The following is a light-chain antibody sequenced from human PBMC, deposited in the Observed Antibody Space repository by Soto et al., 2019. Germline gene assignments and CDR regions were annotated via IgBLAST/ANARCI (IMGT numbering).Light chain of an antibody. CDR1: QGIRND. V-gene: IGKV1-6*01. J-gene: IGKJ4*01. CDR2: AAS. CDR3: LQDYNSLT. Sequence: AIQMTQSPSSLSASVGDRVTITCRASQGIRNDLGWYQQEPGTAPKLLIYAASSLQSGVPSRFSGSGSGTDVTLTISSLQPEDVATYYCLQDYNSLTFGGGTKVEIK.